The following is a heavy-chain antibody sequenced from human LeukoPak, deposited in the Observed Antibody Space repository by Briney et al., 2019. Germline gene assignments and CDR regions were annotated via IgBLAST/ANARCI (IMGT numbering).Heavy chain of an antibody. J-gene: IGHJ4*02. V-gene: IGHV4-38-2*02. Sequence: SETLSLTCPVSGYSISSGYYWGWIRQPPGKGLEWIGSIYHSGSTYYNPSLKSRVTISVDTSKNQFSLKLSSVTAADTAVYYCARVGAHDFDYWGQGTLVTVSS. CDR3: ARVGAHDFDY. CDR1: GYSISSGYY. D-gene: IGHD1-26*01. CDR2: IYHSGST.